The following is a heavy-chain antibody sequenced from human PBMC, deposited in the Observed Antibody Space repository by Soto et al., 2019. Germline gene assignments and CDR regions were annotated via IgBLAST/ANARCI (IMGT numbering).Heavy chain of an antibody. J-gene: IGHJ6*02. V-gene: IGHV4-59*01. CDR1: GGSISSYY. Sequence: SATLSLTCTVSGGSISSYYWSWIRQPPGKGLEWIGYIYYIGSTNYNPSLKSRVTISVDTSKNQFSLKLSSVTAADTAVYYCARDGPIRGMDVWGQGTTVTVSS. CDR3: ARDGPIRGMDV. CDR2: IYYIGST.